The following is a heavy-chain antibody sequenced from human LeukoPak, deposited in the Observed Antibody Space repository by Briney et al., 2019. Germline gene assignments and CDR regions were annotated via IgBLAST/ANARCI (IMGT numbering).Heavy chain of an antibody. J-gene: IGHJ6*02. CDR3: ARGGVAARFEGYYYYGMDV. D-gene: IGHD6-6*01. CDR2: INPSGGST. CDR1: GYTFTSYY. V-gene: IGHV1-46*01. Sequence: GASVKVSCKASGYTFTSYYMHWVRQAPGQGLEWMGIINPSGGSTSYAQKFQGRVTMTRDTSTSTVYMELSSLRSEDTAVYYCARGGVAARFEGYYYYGMDVWGQGTTVTVSS.